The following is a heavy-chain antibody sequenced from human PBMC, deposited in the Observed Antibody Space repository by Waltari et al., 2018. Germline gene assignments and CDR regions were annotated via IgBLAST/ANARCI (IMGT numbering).Heavy chain of an antibody. D-gene: IGHD3-22*01. CDR1: GYTFSRYG. Sequence: VQLVQSGAEVREPGASVKVSCQASGYTFSRYGISWVRQAPGQGLEWMGWSSAYNGNTNFAQKLQGRVTMTTDTYTSTAYMELRSLRSDDTAVYYCARDAHLYYYDSSGYLGDYWGQGTLVTVSS. J-gene: IGHJ4*02. CDR2: SSAYNGNT. CDR3: ARDAHLYYYDSSGYLGDY. V-gene: IGHV1-18*01.